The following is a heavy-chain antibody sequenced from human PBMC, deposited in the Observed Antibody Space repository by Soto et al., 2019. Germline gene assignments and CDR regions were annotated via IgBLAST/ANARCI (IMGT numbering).Heavy chain of an antibody. V-gene: IGHV1-3*01. CDR3: ARAQGATGTTFDY. Sequence: ASVKVSCKASGYTFTSYAMHWVRQAPGQRLEWMGWINAGNGNTKYSQKFQGRVTITRDTSASTAYMELSSLRSEDTAVYYCARAQGATGTTFDYWGQGTLVTVSS. D-gene: IGHD1-1*01. CDR1: GYTFTSYA. J-gene: IGHJ4*02. CDR2: INAGNGNT.